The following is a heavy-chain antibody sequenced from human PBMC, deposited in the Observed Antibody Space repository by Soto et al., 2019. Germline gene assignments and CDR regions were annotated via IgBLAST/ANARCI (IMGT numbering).Heavy chain of an antibody. J-gene: IGHJ4*02. CDR1: GFTFSNYW. D-gene: IGHD6-6*01. V-gene: IGHV3-7*01. CDR3: ARDRPDFDY. CDR2: IKKDGSEK. Sequence: GGSLRLSCSASGFTFSNYWMSWVRQAPGKGLEWVANIKKDGSEKYYVDSVKGRFTISRDNAKNSLYLQMNSPRAEDTAVYYCARDRPDFDYWGQGTLVTVSS.